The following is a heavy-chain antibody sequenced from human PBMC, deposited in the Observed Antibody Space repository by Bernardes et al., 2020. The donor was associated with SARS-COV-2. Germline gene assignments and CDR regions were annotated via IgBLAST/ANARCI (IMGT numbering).Heavy chain of an antibody. CDR2: IYWDDDK. V-gene: IGHV2-5*02. CDR1: GFSLSTSGVG. CDR3: SRGRGRGGDLVTGHYDFDF. Sequence: SGPTLVKPTQTLTLTCTFSGFSLSTSGVGVGWIRQPPGKALEWLALIYWDDDKRYSPSLKNKLTITKVTSKNQVVLTMTNMDPVDTATYYCSRGRGRGGDLVTGHYDFDFWGQGTLVTVSS. D-gene: IGHD3-9*01. J-gene: IGHJ4*02.